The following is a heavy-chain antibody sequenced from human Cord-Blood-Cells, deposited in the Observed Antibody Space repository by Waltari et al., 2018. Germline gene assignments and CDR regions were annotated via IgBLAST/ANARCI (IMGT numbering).Heavy chain of an antibody. D-gene: IGHD2-2*01. CDR2: SSAYNGNT. V-gene: IGHV1-18*01. CDR1: GYTFTSYG. CDR3: AGGPAVVPAASHAFDI. Sequence: QVQLVQSGAEVKKPGASVKVSCKASGYTFTSYGISWVRQAPGQGLEWMGWSSAYNGNTNYAQKLQGRGTMTTDTSTSTAYMELRSLRSDDTAVYYCAGGPAVVPAASHAFDIWGQGTMVTVSS. J-gene: IGHJ3*02.